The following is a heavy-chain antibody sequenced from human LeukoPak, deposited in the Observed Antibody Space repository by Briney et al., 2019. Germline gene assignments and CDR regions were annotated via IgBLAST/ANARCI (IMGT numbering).Heavy chain of an antibody. V-gene: IGHV3-30*04. D-gene: IGHD2-2*01. J-gene: IGHJ4*02. CDR2: ISYDGSNK. Sequence: GGSLRLSCAASGFTFSSYAMHWVRQAPGKGLEWVAVISYDGSNKYYADSVKGRFTISRDNSKNTLYLQMNSLRAEDTAVYYCAKVERIVVVPAAIDYWGQGTLVTVSS. CDR1: GFTFSSYA. CDR3: AKVERIVVVPAAIDY.